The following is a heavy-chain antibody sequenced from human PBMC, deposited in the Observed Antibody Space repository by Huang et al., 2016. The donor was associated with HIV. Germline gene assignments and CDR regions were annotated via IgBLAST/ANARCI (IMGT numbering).Heavy chain of an antibody. Sequence: QVQLQQCGAGLLKPSETLSLTCAVYGGSFTGYYWSWFRQPPGRGLEWIGEIDHSGSTNYNPSLKSRVTVSVDTSKNQFSLKLISVTAADTAMYYCARGPHSARTLDFWGQGTLVTVSS. CDR1: GGSFTGYY. CDR3: ARGPHSARTLDF. D-gene: IGHD6-6*01. CDR2: IDHSGST. J-gene: IGHJ4*02. V-gene: IGHV4-34*01.